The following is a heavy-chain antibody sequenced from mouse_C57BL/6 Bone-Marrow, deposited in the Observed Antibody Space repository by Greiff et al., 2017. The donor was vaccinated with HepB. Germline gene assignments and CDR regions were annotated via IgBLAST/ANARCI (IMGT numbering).Heavy chain of an antibody. D-gene: IGHD3-2*02. CDR3: ARHATAQALYYAMDY. J-gene: IGHJ4*01. CDR2: FYPGSGSI. CDR1: GYTFTEYT. Sequence: VKLMESGAELVKPGASVKLSCKASGYTFTEYTIHWVKQRSGQGLEWIGWFYPGSGSIKYNEKFKDKATLTADKSSSTVYMELSRLTSEDSAVYFCARHATAQALYYAMDYWGQGTSVTVSS. V-gene: IGHV1-62-2*01.